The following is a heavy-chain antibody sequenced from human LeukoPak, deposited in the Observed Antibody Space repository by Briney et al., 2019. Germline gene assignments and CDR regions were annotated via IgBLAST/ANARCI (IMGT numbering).Heavy chain of an antibody. J-gene: IGHJ6*04. V-gene: IGHV3-7*01. CDR1: GFIFDDHG. Sequence: AGGSLRLSCAASGFIFDDHGMHWVRQAPGKGLEWVANIKQDGSEKYYVDSVKGRFTISRDNAKNSLYLQMNSLRAEDTAVYYCALFPPGSGWELLHSVWGKGTTVTVSS. CDR2: IKQDGSEK. D-gene: IGHD6-19*01. CDR3: ALFPPGSGWELLHSV.